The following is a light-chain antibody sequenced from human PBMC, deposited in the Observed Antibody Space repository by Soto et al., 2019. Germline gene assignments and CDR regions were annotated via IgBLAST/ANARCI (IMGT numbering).Light chain of an antibody. CDR3: QLSYSTPLT. V-gene: IGKV1-39*01. Sequence: MTQSPSARSAPAGDSVHSTCRASQSISTYLNWYQQKPGKAPNLLIYAASSLQSGVPSRFSGSGSGTDFTLTISSLQPEDFATYYCQLSYSTPLTFGGGTKVDIK. CDR2: AAS. CDR1: QSISTY. J-gene: IGKJ4*02.